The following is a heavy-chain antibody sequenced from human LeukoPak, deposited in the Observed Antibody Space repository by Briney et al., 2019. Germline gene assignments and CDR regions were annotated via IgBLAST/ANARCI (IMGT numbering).Heavy chain of an antibody. D-gene: IGHD3-22*01. J-gene: IGHJ4*02. Sequence: GASVKVSCKASGGTLSSYAISWARQAPGQGLEWMGGIIPIFGTANYAQKFQGRVTITADESTSTAYMELSSLRSEDTAVYYCARGGYYYDSSGYYSIKPIDYWGQGTLVTVSS. CDR3: ARGGYYYDSSGYYSIKPIDY. CDR2: IIPIFGTA. V-gene: IGHV1-69*13. CDR1: GGTLSSYA.